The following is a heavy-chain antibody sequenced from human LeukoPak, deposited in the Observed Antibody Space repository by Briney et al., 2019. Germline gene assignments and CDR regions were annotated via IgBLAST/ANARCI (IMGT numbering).Heavy chain of an antibody. V-gene: IGHV1-18*01. CDR2: ISAYNGNT. J-gene: IGHJ5*02. D-gene: IGHD2-15*01. Sequence: ASVKVSCKASGYTFTNYVINWVRQAPGHGLEWMGWISAYNGNTNYAQKPQGRVTMTTDTFTSTAYMELRSLRSDDTAVYYCAREGEYCSGGTCHSPLNWFDPWGQGTLVTVSS. CDR3: AREGEYCSGGTCHSPLNWFDP. CDR1: GYTFTNYV.